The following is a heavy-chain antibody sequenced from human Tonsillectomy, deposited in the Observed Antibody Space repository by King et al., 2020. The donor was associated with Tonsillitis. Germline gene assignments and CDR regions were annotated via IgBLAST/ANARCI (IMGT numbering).Heavy chain of an antibody. D-gene: IGHD3-9*01. CDR3: AKDPYIGDILTGYPA. CDR1: GFDFSGYG. J-gene: IGHJ5*02. CDR2: ITYDGSQK. V-gene: IGHV3-30*02. Sequence: QVQLVESGGGVVQPGGSLRLSCAASGFDFSGYGMHWVRQAPGKGLEWVAFITYDGSQKHYVDSVKGRFTISRDNSKNTVFLQMNSLRAEDTAVYFCAKDPYIGDILTGYPAWGQGTLVTVSS.